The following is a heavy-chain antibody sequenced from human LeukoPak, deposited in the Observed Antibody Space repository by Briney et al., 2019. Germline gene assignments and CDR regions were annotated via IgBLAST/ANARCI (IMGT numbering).Heavy chain of an antibody. Sequence: GASVKVSCKASGYTFTSCYMHWVRQAPGQGLEWMGIINPSGGSTSYAQKFQGRVTMTRDMSTSTVYMELSSLRSEDTAVYYCARDFSKGLDYWGQGTLVTVSS. CDR1: GYTFTSCY. J-gene: IGHJ4*02. V-gene: IGHV1-46*01. CDR3: ARDFSKGLDY. CDR2: INPSGGST.